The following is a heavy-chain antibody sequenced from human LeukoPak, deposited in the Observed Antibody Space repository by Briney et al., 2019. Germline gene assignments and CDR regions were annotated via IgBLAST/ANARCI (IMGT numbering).Heavy chain of an antibody. CDR1: GFPFSSYS. CDR2: ISSSSSYI. V-gene: IGHV3-21*01. Sequence: GSLRLSCAASGFPFSSYSMNWVRQAPGKGLEWVSSISSSSSYIYYADSVKGRFTISRDNAKNSLYLQMNSLRAEDTAVYYCARDLPEPIVVVPAAISHLFDYWGQGTLVTVSS. CDR3: ARDLPEPIVVVPAAISHLFDY. J-gene: IGHJ4*02. D-gene: IGHD2-2*02.